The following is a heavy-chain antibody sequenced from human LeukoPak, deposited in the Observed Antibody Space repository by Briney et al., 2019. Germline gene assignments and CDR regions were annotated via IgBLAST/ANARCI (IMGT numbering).Heavy chain of an antibody. J-gene: IGHJ3*02. D-gene: IGHD1-14*01. Sequence: PGGSLRLSCTASGFTVSNNYMSWVRQAPGKGLEWVSISYSDTNTNYADSVKGRFTISRDTSQNTLSLQMNSQRAEDTAVYYCVRKNRDFNAAFDIWGQGTVVTVSS. CDR1: GFTVSNNY. V-gene: IGHV3-53*01. CDR3: VRKNRDFNAAFDI. CDR2: SYSDTNT.